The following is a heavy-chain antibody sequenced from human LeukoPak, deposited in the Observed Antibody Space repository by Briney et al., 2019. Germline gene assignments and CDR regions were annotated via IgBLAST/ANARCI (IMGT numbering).Heavy chain of an antibody. J-gene: IGHJ3*02. CDR3: ARNVNAFDI. CDR1: GFTFSSYA. V-gene: IGHV3-7*01. Sequence: GGSLRLSCAASGFTFSSYATSWVRQAPGKGLEWVANIDQDGTEEYYVSSVRGRFTISRDNAENSLYLQMHSLRGEDTAVYYCARNVNAFDIWGQGTMVTVSS. CDR2: IDQDGTEE.